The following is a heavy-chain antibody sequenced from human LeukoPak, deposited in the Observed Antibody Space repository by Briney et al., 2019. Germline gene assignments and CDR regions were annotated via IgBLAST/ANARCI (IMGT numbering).Heavy chain of an antibody. J-gene: IGHJ6*02. V-gene: IGHV1-69*13. CDR1: GGTFSSYA. D-gene: IGHD6-13*01. CDR2: IVPIFGTA. CDR3: ARDIYGSSPYYYGMDV. Sequence: ASAKVSCKASGGTFSSYAISWVRQAPGQGLEWMGGIVPIFGTANYAQKFQGRVTITADESTSTAYMELSSLRSEDTAVYYCARDIYGSSPYYYGMDVWGQGTTVTVSS.